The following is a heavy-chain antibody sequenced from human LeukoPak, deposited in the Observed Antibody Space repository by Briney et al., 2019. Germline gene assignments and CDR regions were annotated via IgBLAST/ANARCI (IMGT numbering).Heavy chain of an antibody. CDR2: IYIDGST. V-gene: IGHV4-4*07. J-gene: IGHJ4*02. CDR3: ARTGGIAAA. CDR1: GGSISSYY. Sequence: SETLSLTRTVPGGSISSYYWSWIRQPAGKGLEWIGRIYIDGSTNYNPSLKSRVTVSLDTSKNQFSLKLSSVTAADTAVYYCARTGGIAAAWGQGTLVTVSS. D-gene: IGHD6-13*01.